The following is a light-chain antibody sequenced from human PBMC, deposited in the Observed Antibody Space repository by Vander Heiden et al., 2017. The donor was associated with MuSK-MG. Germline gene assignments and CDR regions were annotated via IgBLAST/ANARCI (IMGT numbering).Light chain of an antibody. Sequence: QSVLTQPPSASGTPGQRVTISCSGSSSNIGSNTVNWYQPLPGTAPKLLIYSNNQRPSGVPARFSGSKSGTSASLAISGLQSEDEADYFCAAWDDSLNGPVFGGGTKL. CDR3: AAWDDSLNGPV. V-gene: IGLV1-44*01. CDR1: SSNIGSNT. J-gene: IGLJ2*01. CDR2: SNN.